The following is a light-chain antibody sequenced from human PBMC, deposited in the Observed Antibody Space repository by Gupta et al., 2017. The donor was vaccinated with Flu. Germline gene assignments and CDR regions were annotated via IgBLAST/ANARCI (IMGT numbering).Light chain of an antibody. CDR2: RDI. Sequence: YELNQPPSVSVSSGQTAIVTRSGDKLGDKYVSWYQQKSGQSPVLVIYRDIQRPSGIPERFSGSNSGNTATLTISGTQALDEAEYYCQAWDRGTCGFGGGTKLIVL. CDR1: KLGDKY. J-gene: IGLJ2*01. V-gene: IGLV3-1*01. CDR3: QAWDRGTCG.